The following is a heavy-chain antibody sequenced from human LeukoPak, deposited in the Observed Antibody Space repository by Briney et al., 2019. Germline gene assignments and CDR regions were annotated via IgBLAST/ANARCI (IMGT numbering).Heavy chain of an antibody. Sequence: GGSLRLSCAASGFTFSSYAMHWVRQAPGKGLEYVSATSSNGGSTYYANSVKGRFTISRDNSKNTLYLQMGSLRAEDMAVYYCARASGSMNYFDYWGQGTLVTVSS. J-gene: IGHJ4*02. CDR3: ARASGSMNYFDY. CDR1: GFTFSSYA. D-gene: IGHD3-10*01. CDR2: TSSNGGST. V-gene: IGHV3-64*01.